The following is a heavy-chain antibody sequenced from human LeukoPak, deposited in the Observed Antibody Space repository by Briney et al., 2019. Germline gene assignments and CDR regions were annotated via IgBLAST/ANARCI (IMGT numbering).Heavy chain of an antibody. CDR1: GGSISSSTYY. CDR2: IYHSGNA. Sequence: PSETLSLTCTVSGGSISSSTYYWGWIRQPPGMGLEWIASIYHSGNAYYNPSLRSRVTVSVDTSKNQFSLKLNSVTAADTAVYYCATQQCSGGGCYSRAIWFDPWGQGTLVTVSS. V-gene: IGHV4-39*01. CDR3: ATQQCSGGGCYSRAIWFDP. J-gene: IGHJ5*02. D-gene: IGHD2-15*01.